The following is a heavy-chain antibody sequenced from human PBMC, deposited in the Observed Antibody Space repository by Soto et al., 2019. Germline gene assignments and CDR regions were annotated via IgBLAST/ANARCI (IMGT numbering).Heavy chain of an antibody. CDR3: AKDRAGIFGVVPYYYYYGMDV. CDR1: GFTFSSYG. Sequence: PGGSLRLSCAASGFTFSSYGMHWVRQAPGKGLEWVAVISYDGSNKYYADSVKGRFTISRDNSKNTLYLQMNSLRAEDTAVYYCAKDRAGIFGVVPYYYYYGMDVWGQGTTVTVAS. D-gene: IGHD3-3*01. CDR2: ISYDGSNK. V-gene: IGHV3-30*18. J-gene: IGHJ6*02.